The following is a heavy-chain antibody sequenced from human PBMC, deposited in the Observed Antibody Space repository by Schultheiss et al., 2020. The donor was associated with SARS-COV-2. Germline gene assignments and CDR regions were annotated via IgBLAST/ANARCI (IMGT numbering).Heavy chain of an antibody. J-gene: IGHJ4*02. CDR3: ARGPDSRGWYNFDY. CDR2: IYYSGST. CDR1: GGSFSGYY. V-gene: IGHV4-59*08. D-gene: IGHD6-19*01. Sequence: SETLSLTCAVYGGSFSGYYWSWIRQPAGKGLEWIGYIYYSGSTYYNPSLKSRVTISVDTSKNQFSLKVTSVTAADTAVYYCARGPDSRGWYNFDYWGQGTLVTVSS.